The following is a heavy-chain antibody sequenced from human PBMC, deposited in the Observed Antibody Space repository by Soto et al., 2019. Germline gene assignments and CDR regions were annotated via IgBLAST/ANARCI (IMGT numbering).Heavy chain of an antibody. CDR2: IYHSGNT. D-gene: IGHD3-16*01. Sequence: SETLSLTCTVSGYSINSGYYWGWIRQSPGKGLEWIATIYHSGNTYYNPSLQNRVSISVDTSKNQFSLKVMSVTAADTAVYFCARSAVERVYVMEVWGQGTPVTVSS. J-gene: IGHJ6*02. CDR1: GYSINSGYY. CDR3: ARSAVERVYVMEV. V-gene: IGHV4-38-2*02.